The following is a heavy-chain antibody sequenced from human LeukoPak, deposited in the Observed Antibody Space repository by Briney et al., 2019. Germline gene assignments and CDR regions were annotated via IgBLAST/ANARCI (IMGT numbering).Heavy chain of an antibody. CDR2: IKHDGSEK. CDR3: ARDFTPSVDTAMVSYYMDV. CDR1: GFTFRSYW. J-gene: IGHJ6*03. V-gene: IGHV3-7*01. Sequence: GGSLRLSCAASGFTFRSYWMNWVRQAPGKGLEWVANIKHDGSEKYYVVSMKGRFTISRDNSKNTLYLQMNSLRAEDTAVYYCARDFTPSVDTAMVSYYMDVWGKGTTVTVSS. D-gene: IGHD5-18*01.